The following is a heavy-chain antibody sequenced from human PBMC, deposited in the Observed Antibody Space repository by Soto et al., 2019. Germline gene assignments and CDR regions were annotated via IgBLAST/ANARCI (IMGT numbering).Heavy chain of an antibody. D-gene: IGHD3-22*01. Sequence: SETLSLTCAVSGYSISSGYYWGWIRQPPGKGLEWIGSIYHSGSTYYNPSLKSRVTISVDTSKNQFSLKLSSVTAADTAVYYCAREDYYDSSGYYDFDYWGQGTLVTVS. J-gene: IGHJ4*02. V-gene: IGHV4-38-2*02. CDR1: GYSISSGYY. CDR3: AREDYYDSSGYYDFDY. CDR2: IYHSGST.